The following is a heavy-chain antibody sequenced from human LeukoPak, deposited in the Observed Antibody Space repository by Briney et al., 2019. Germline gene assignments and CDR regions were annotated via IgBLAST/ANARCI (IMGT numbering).Heavy chain of an antibody. CDR2: ISGDGGST. Sequence: GGSLRLSCAASGFTFDDYAMHWVRQAPGKGLEWVSLISGDGGSTYYADSVKGRFTISRDNAKNSLFLQMYSLRDEDTAVYYCARDWTRTGFDYWGQGTLVTVSS. J-gene: IGHJ4*02. CDR1: GFTFDDYA. CDR3: ARDWTRTGFDY. D-gene: IGHD3/OR15-3a*01. V-gene: IGHV3-43*02.